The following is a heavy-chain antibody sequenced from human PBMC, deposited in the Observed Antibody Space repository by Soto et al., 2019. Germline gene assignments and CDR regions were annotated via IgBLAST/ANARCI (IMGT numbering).Heavy chain of an antibody. CDR1: GFTFSSYW. CDR3: ARDRTSRKQRGWFDP. V-gene: IGHV3-7*01. Sequence: EVQLVESGGGLVQPGGSLRLSCAASGFTFSSYWMSWVRQAPGKGLEWVANIKQDGSEKYYVDSVKGRFTISRDNAKNSLYLQMNSLRAEDTAVYYCARDRTSRKQRGWFDPWGQGTLVTVSS. J-gene: IGHJ5*02. D-gene: IGHD6-25*01. CDR2: IKQDGSEK.